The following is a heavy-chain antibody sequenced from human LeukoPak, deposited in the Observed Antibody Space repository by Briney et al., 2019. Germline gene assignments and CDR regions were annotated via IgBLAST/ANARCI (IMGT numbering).Heavy chain of an antibody. CDR2: ILQWGH. Sequence: SETLSLTCTVSGDSISINYNWGWIRQPPGKGLEWIGSILQWGHLLQPVLKSRVTISVDTSKNQFSLKLSSMTAADTAVYYCVRHRQWLLFPDYWGQGTLVTVSS. J-gene: IGHJ4*02. CDR1: GDSISINYN. D-gene: IGHD6-19*01. V-gene: IGHV4-39*01. CDR3: VRHRQWLLFPDY.